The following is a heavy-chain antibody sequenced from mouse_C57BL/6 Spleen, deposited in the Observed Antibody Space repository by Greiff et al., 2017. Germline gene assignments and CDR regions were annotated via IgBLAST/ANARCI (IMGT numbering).Heavy chain of an antibody. V-gene: IGHV14-2*01. CDR2: IDPEDGET. Sequence: EVQLVESGAELVKPGASVKLSCTASGFTITDYYMHWVKQRPEQGLEWIGRIDPEDGETKYDPKFQGKATITADTSSNPAYLQLSSLTYEDTAVYYCARCREGQYCDYWGQGTTLTVSS. CDR3: ARCREGQYCDY. CDR1: GFTITDYY. J-gene: IGHJ2*01.